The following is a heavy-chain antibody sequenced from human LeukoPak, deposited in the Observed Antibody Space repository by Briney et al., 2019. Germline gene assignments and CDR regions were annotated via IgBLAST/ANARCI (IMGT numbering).Heavy chain of an antibody. Sequence: SGGSLRLSCTASGFTFSRYWMTWVRQAPGKGLEWVANIKEDGSAKYYVDSMKGRFTISRDNAKNSLYLQINSLRAEDTAVYYRARDSPGYGGYSYWGQGTLVTVSS. CDR1: GFTFSRYW. CDR3: ARDSPGYGGYSY. CDR2: IKEDGSAK. J-gene: IGHJ4*02. D-gene: IGHD5-12*01. V-gene: IGHV3-7*04.